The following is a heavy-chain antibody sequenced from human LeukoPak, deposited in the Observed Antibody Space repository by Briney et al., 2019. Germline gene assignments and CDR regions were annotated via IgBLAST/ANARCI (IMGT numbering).Heavy chain of an antibody. J-gene: IGHJ6*03. V-gene: IGHV4-59*01. CDR1: GGSISSYY. Sequence: SETLSLTCTVSGGSISSYYWSWIRQPPGKGLEWIGYICYSGSTNYNPSLKSRVTISVDTSKNQFSLKLSSVTAADTAVYYCARDYSSSSLRVMDYYYMDVWGKGTTVTVSS. CDR3: ARDYSSSSLRVMDYYYMDV. D-gene: IGHD6-6*01. CDR2: ICYSGST.